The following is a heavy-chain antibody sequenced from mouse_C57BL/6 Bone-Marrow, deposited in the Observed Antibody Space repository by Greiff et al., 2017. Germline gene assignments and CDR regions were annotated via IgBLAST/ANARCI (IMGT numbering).Heavy chain of an antibody. J-gene: IGHJ3*01. CDR3: ARRDYYGSSYAY. CDR1: GYTFTSYG. Sequence: QVQLKESGAELARPGASVKLSCKASGYTFTSYGISWVKQGTGQGLEWIGEIYPRSGNTYYNEKFKGKATLTADKSSSTAYMELRSLTSEDSAVYFCARRDYYGSSYAYWGQGTLVTVSA. D-gene: IGHD1-1*01. CDR2: IYPRSGNT. V-gene: IGHV1-81*01.